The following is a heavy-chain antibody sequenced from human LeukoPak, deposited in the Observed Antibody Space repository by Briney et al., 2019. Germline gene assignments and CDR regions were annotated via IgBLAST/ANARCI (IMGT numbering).Heavy chain of an antibody. V-gene: IGHV3-21*01. CDR1: GFTFSTFA. CDR2: ISSSSSYI. J-gene: IGHJ4*02. CDR3: VRDYENLTGSKTRFHY. D-gene: IGHD3-9*01. Sequence: GGSLRLSCAASGFTFSTFAMIWVRQAPGKGLEWVSCISSSSSYIYYANSVKGRFTISRDNAKNSLYLQMNSLRAEDTAVYYCVRDYENLTGSKTRFHYWGQGTLVTVSS.